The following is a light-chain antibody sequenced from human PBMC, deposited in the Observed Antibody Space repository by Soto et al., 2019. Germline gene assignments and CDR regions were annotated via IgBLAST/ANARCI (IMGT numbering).Light chain of an antibody. J-gene: IGLJ2*01. V-gene: IGLV2-14*01. CDR2: EVS. Sequence: QSVLTQPASVSGSPGQSITISCTGTSSDVGGYNYVSWYQQHPDKAPKLMIYEVSNRPSGVSNRFSGSKSGNTASLTISELQAEDEADYYCSSYTSSTTLVFGGGTKLTVL. CDR1: SSDVGGYNY. CDR3: SSYTSSTTLV.